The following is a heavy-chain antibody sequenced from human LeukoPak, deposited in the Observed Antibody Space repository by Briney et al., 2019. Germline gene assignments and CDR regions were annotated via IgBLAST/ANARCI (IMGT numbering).Heavy chain of an antibody. J-gene: IGHJ4*02. CDR3: AKDIATGNRLYYFDY. V-gene: IGHV3-9*01. D-gene: IGHD1-14*01. CDR2: ISWNSGSI. CDR1: GFTFHDYA. Sequence: GGSLRLSCAASGFTFHDYAMHWVRHAPGKGLEWVSGISWNSGSIGYADSVKGRFTISRDNAKNSLYLQMNSLRAEDTALYYCAKDIATGNRLYYFDYWGQGTLVTVSS.